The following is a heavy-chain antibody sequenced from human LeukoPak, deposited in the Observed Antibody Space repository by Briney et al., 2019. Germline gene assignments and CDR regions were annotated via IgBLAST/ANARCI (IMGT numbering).Heavy chain of an antibody. D-gene: IGHD3-22*01. V-gene: IGHV3-7*01. CDR2: IKQDGSDK. Sequence: GGSLRLSCAASGFSFSNYWMSWVRQAPGKGLEWVANIKQDGSDKYYVDSVKGRFTISRDNAKNSLYLQMNSLRADDTAVYYCAKHDSSGYYSGPIDYWGQGTLVTVSS. CDR3: AKHDSSGYYSGPIDY. J-gene: IGHJ4*02. CDR1: GFSFSNYW.